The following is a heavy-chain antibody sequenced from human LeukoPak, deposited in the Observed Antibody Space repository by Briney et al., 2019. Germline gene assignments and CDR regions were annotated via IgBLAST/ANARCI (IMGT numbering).Heavy chain of an antibody. Sequence: GGSLRLSCTVSGFTVSSNSMSWVRQAPGKGLEWVAVISYDGSNKYYADSVKGRFTISRDNSKNTLYLQMNSLRAEDTAVYYCARDHYGGNSLDYWGQGTLVTVSS. CDR2: ISYDGSNK. CDR3: ARDHYGGNSLDY. J-gene: IGHJ4*02. D-gene: IGHD4-23*01. V-gene: IGHV3-30*04. CDR1: GFTVSSNS.